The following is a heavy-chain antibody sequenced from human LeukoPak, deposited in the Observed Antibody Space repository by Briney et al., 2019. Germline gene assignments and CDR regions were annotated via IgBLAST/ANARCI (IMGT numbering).Heavy chain of an antibody. Sequence: PSETLSLTCTVSGGSVSSGSYYWSWIRQPPGKGLEWIGYIYYSGSTNYNPSLKSRVTISVDTSKNQFSLKLSSVTAADTAVYYCARERVTMVRGRRNWFDPWGQGTLVTVSS. CDR1: GGSVSSGSYY. V-gene: IGHV4-61*01. J-gene: IGHJ5*02. CDR3: ARERVTMVRGRRNWFDP. CDR2: IYYSGST. D-gene: IGHD3-10*01.